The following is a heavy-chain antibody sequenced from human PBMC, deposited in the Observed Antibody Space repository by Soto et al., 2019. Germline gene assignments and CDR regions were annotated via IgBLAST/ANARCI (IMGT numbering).Heavy chain of an antibody. J-gene: IGHJ4*02. CDR2: IIPIFGTA. CDR1: GGTFSSYA. D-gene: IGHD3-22*01. Sequence: QVQLVQCGAEVKKPGSSVKVSCKASGGTFSSYAISWVRQAPGQGLEWMGGIIPIFGTANYAQKFQGRVTITADESTSTAYMELSSLRSEHTAVSYCAREGASGSHIGYWGQGTLVTVSS. V-gene: IGHV1-69*01. CDR3: AREGASGSHIGY.